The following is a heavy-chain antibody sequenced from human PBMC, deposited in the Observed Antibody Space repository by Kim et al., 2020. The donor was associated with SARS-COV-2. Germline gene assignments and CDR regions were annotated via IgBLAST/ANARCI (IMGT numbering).Heavy chain of an antibody. CDR3: ARAGDYDFSGYYGFCHH. J-gene: IGHJ1*01. V-gene: IGHV3-74*01. Sequence: MKGRFTITRDNTKNTLYLQMSSLRPEDTAVYYCARAGDYDFSGYYGFCHHWGQGALVTVSS. D-gene: IGHD3-22*01.